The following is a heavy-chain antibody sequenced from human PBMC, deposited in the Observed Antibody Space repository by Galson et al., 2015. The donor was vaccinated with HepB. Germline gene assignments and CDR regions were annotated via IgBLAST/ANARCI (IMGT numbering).Heavy chain of an antibody. CDR2: TYYRSKWYN. D-gene: IGHD3-3*01. V-gene: IGHV6-1*01. Sequence: AISGDSVSSNSAAWNWIRQSPSRGLEWLGRTYYRSKWYNDYAVSVKSRITINQDTSKNQFSLQLNSVTPEDTAVYYCARELAPTLYDFRAFDYWGQGTLVTVSS. J-gene: IGHJ4*02. CDR3: ARELAPTLYDFRAFDY. CDR1: GDSVSSNSAA.